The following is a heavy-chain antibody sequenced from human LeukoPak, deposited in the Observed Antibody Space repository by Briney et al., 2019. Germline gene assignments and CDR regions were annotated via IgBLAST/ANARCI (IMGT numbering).Heavy chain of an antibody. D-gene: IGHD2-15*01. CDR2: INPNSGGT. CDR3: ARGVSRGSCYNY. Sequence: ASVKVSCKASGYTFTGYYMHWVRQAPGQGLEWMGWINPNSGGTNYAQKFQGRVTMTRDTSISTAYMEPSRLRSDDTAVYYCARGVSRGSCYNYWGQGTLVTVSS. J-gene: IGHJ4*02. V-gene: IGHV1-2*02. CDR1: GYTFTGYY.